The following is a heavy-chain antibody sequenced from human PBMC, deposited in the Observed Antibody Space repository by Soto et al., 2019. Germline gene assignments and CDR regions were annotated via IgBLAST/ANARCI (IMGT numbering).Heavy chain of an antibody. V-gene: IGHV3-23*01. CDR1: GFMFSGYA. CDR3: VKDLAASGWFDP. D-gene: IGHD2-15*01. J-gene: IGHJ5*02. CDR2: VSNSGTST. Sequence: EVQLLESGGGLAQPGESLTLSCAASGFMFSGYAMSWVRQAPGKGLEWVSAVSNSGTSTSYADSVKGRFTISRDNSKNTLYLQMSSLGAEDTALYYCVKDLAASGWFDPWGHGTLVIVSS.